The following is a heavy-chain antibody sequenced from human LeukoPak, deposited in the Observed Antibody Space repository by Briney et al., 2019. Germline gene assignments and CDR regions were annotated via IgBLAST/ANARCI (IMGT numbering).Heavy chain of an antibody. D-gene: IGHD2-2*01. CDR3: ARDAPPNYCSSTSCPNWFDP. V-gene: IGHV1-69*05. J-gene: IGHJ5*02. CDR2: IIPIFGTA. CDR1: GGTFSSYA. Sequence: ASVKVSCKASGGTFSSYAISWVRQAPGQGLEWMGGIIPIFGTANYAQKFQGRVTITTDESTSTAYMELSSLRSEDTAVYYCARDAPPNYCSSTSCPNWFDPWGQGTLVTVSS.